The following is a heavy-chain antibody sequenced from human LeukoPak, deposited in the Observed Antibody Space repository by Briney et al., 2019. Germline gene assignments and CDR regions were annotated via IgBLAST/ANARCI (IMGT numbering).Heavy chain of an antibody. J-gene: IGHJ6*03. CDR3: ARLYPYYYYYYMDV. CDR2: INHSGST. V-gene: IGHV4-34*01. D-gene: IGHD2-8*01. CDR1: IDSFTNYY. Sequence: SETLSLTCAVYIDSFTNYYWNWIRQPPGKGLEWIGEINHSGSTNYNPSLKSRVTISVDTSKNQFSLKLSSVTAADTAVYYCARLYPYYYYYYMDVWGKGTTVTISS.